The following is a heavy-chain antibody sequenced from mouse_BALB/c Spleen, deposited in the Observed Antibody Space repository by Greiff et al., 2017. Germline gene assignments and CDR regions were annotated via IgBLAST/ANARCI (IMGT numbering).Heavy chain of an antibody. CDR2: IHPGSGGT. CDR3: TRVLYYGSSWYWFAY. D-gene: IGHD1-1*01. V-gene: IGHV1-15*01. J-gene: IGHJ3*01. CDR1: GYTFTDYE. Sequence: QVQLQQSGAELVRPGASVKLSCTALGYTFTDYEMHWVQQTPVHGLEWIGAIHPGSGGTAYNQKFKGKATLTADKSSSTAYMELSSLTSEDSAVYYCTRVLYYGSSWYWFAYWGQGTLVTVSA.